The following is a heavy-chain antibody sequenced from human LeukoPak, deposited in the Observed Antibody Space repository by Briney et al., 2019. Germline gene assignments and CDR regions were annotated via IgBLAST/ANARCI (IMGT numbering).Heavy chain of an antibody. CDR1: GYSFTSYW. D-gene: IGHD3-10*01. J-gene: IGHJ1*01. CDR3: ASGGYYYGSGSYYNWH. CDR2: IYPGDSDT. V-gene: IGHV5-51*01. Sequence: GESLKISCKGSGYSFTSYWIGWVRQMPGKGLEWMGIIYPGDSDTRYSPSFQGQVTISADKSISTAYLQWSSLKASDTAMYYCASGGYYYGSGSYYNWHWGQGTLVTVSS.